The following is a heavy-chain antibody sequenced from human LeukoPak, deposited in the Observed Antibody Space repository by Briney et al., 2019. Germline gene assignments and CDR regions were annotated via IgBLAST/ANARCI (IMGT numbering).Heavy chain of an antibody. CDR2: IIGSVGST. CDR3: ANSDPRWYYDSSGRRPSYFDY. Sequence: GGSLRLSCAASGFTFSSYAMSWVRQAPGKVLEWVSAIIGSVGSTYYADSVKGRFTISRDHSKNTLYLQMNSLSAEDTAVYSCANSDPRWYYDSSGRRPSYFDYWGQGTLVTVSS. D-gene: IGHD3-22*01. CDR1: GFTFSSYA. V-gene: IGHV3-23*01. J-gene: IGHJ4*02.